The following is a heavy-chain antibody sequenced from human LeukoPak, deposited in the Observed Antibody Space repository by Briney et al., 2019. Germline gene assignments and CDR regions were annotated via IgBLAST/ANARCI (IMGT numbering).Heavy chain of an antibody. CDR3: AKWKMVMQRFDY. V-gene: IGHV3-30-3*02. Sequence: AGGSLRLSCAASGFTFSSYAMHWVRQAPGKGLEWVAVISYDGSNKYYADSVKGRFTISRDNSKNTLYLQMNSLRAEDTAVYYCAKWKMVMQRFDYWGQGTLVTVSS. CDR1: GFTFSSYA. J-gene: IGHJ4*02. CDR2: ISYDGSNK. D-gene: IGHD3-16*01.